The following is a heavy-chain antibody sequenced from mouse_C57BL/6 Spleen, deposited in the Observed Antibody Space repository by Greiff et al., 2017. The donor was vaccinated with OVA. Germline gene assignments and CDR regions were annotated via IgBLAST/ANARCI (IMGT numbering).Heavy chain of an antibody. CDR3: ARDYGNSWFAY. J-gene: IGHJ3*01. CDR2: IYPRSGNT. V-gene: IGHV1-81*01. CDR1: GYTFTSYG. D-gene: IGHD2-1*01. Sequence: VKLQQSGAELARPGASVKLSCKASGYTFTSYGISWVKQRTGQGLEWIGEIYPRSGNTYYNEKFKGKATLTADKSSSTAYMELRSLTSEDSAVYFCARDYGNSWFAYWGQGTLVTVSA.